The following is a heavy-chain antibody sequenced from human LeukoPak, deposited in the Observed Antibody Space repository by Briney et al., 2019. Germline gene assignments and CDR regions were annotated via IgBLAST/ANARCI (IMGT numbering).Heavy chain of an antibody. CDR2: ISSSGSTI. D-gene: IGHD3-9*01. J-gene: IGHJ4*02. CDR1: GFTFSSYE. Sequence: GGSLRLSCAASGFTFSSYEMNWVRQAPGKGLEWVSYISSSGSTIYYADSVKGRFTISRDNAKNSLYLQMNSLRAEDTAVYYCARGGSRRLTGYYNFDYWGQGTLVTVSS. CDR3: ARGGSRRLTGYYNFDY. V-gene: IGHV3-48*03.